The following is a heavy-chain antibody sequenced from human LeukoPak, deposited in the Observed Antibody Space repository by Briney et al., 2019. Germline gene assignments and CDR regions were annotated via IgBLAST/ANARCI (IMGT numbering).Heavy chain of an antibody. J-gene: IGHJ3*02. Sequence: SETLSLTCDVSGGSMSSSNWWSWVRQPPGKGLEWIGEIYHSGSTNYNPSLKSRVTISVDTSKNHFSLKLSSVTAADTAVYYCARLWFGEPDPGDAFDIWGQGTKVTVSS. CDR2: IYHSGST. V-gene: IGHV4-4*02. D-gene: IGHD3-10*01. CDR3: ARLWFGEPDPGDAFDI. CDR1: GGSMSSSNW.